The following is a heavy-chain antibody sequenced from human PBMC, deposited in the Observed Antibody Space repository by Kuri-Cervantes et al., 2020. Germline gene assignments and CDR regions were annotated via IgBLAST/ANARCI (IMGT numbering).Heavy chain of an antibody. V-gene: IGHV3-30-3*01. D-gene: IGHD6-19*01. CDR1: GFTFSSYA. CDR3: ARGAVAGSMDV. CDR2: IAHDGSNK. J-gene: IGHJ6*04. Sequence: GESLKISCAASGFTFSSYAIHWVRQAPGKGLEWVAVIAHDGSNKYYGDSVKGRFTISRDNSKNTLYLQMNSLRVEDTAGYYCARGAVAGSMDVWGKGTTVTVSS.